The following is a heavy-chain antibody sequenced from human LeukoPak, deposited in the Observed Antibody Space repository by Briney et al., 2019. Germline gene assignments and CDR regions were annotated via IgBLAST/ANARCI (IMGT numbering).Heavy chain of an antibody. CDR1: GGSISSGSYY. CDR3: ARPIVPAAIRSTWDAFDI. V-gene: IGHV4-39*01. CDR2: IYYSGST. D-gene: IGHD2-2*01. Sequence: SETLSLACTVSGGSISSGSYYWGWIRQPPGKGLEWIESIYYSGSTYYNPSLKSRVTISVDTSKNQFSLKLSSVTAADTAVYYCARPIVPAAIRSTWDAFDIWGQGTMVTVSS. J-gene: IGHJ3*02.